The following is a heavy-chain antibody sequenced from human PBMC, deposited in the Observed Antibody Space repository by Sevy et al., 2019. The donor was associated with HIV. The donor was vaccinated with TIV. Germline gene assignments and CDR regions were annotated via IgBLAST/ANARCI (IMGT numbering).Heavy chain of an antibody. CDR1: GFTFGDYS. V-gene: IGHV3-49*04. D-gene: IGHD1-1*01. J-gene: IGHJ4*02. Sequence: GGSLRLSCTTSGFTFGDYSMNWVRQAPGKGLEWVAFVKNKADGGTVAHAASVKGRCTISRDDSKSIAYLQMIDLTTEDTGVYYCTRWKGLQSIFDYWGQGALVTVSS. CDR2: VKNKADGGTV. CDR3: TRWKGLQSIFDY.